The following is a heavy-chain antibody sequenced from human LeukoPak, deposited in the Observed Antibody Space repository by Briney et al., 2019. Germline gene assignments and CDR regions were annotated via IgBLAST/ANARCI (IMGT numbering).Heavy chain of an antibody. J-gene: IGHJ4*02. Sequence: GGSLRLSCAASGFTFSSYGMSWVRQAPGKGLEWVSTISISGSGGVTYYANSVKGRFAISRDNSKNTLYLQMSSLRAEDTAVYYCAKDRIYGDRFFDYWGQGTLVTVSS. CDR1: GFTFSSYG. D-gene: IGHD4-17*01. CDR3: AKDRIYGDRFFDY. CDR2: ISISGSGGVT. V-gene: IGHV3-23*01.